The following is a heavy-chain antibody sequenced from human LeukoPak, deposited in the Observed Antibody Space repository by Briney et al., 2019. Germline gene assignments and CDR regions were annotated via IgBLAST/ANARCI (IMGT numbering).Heavy chain of an antibody. Sequence: GGSLRLSCAASGFTFCSYGMHWVRQAPGKGLKWVAVISYDASHKYYADSVKGRFTISRDNSKNTLYLQMNSLRAEDTAVYYCAKGLYSSSWYVGYYYYYGMDVWGQGTTVTVSS. V-gene: IGHV3-30*18. CDR2: ISYDASHK. J-gene: IGHJ6*02. CDR3: AKGLYSSSWYVGYYYYYGMDV. CDR1: GFTFCSYG. D-gene: IGHD6-13*01.